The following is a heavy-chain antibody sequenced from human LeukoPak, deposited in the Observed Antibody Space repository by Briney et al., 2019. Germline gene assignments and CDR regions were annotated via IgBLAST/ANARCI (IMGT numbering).Heavy chain of an antibody. CDR3: ARGPSGYHNT. J-gene: IGHJ4*02. V-gene: IGHV3-20*04. CDR2: INWNGGST. CDR1: GFTFDDYT. D-gene: IGHD5-12*01. Sequence: AGGSLRLSCAASGFTFDDYTMSWVRQAPGKGLEWVSGINWNGGSTGYVDSVKGRFTISRDNSKNTLYLQMNSLRAEDTAVYYCARGPSGYHNTGGQGTLVTVSS.